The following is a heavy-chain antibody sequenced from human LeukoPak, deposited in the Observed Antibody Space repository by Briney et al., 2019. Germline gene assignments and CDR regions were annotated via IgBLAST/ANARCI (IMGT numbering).Heavy chain of an antibody. J-gene: IGHJ1*01. Sequence: GGSLRLSCAASGFDFSKYWMHWVRQAPGKGPVWVSRIQSDGRKTDYADSVKGRFTVSRDNAKNALYLQMNSLRVDDTAVYYCARTGYYEKDDDAFYRNSESWGQGTLVTVSS. V-gene: IGHV3-74*01. CDR2: IQSDGRKT. D-gene: IGHD3-22*01. CDR3: ARTGYYEKDDDAFYRNSES. CDR1: GFDFSKYW.